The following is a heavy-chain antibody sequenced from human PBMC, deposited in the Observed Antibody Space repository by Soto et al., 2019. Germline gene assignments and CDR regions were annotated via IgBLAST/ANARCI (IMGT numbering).Heavy chain of an antibody. J-gene: IGHJ3*02. CDR1: GYTFTSYY. Sequence: GASVKVSCKASGYTFTSYYMHWVRQAPGQGLEWMGIINPSGGSTSYAQKFQGRVTMTRDTSTSTVYMELSSLRSEDTAVYYCASIAGLAVAGKGAFDIWGQGTMVTVSS. CDR2: INPSGGST. V-gene: IGHV1-46*01. D-gene: IGHD6-19*01. CDR3: ASIAGLAVAGKGAFDI.